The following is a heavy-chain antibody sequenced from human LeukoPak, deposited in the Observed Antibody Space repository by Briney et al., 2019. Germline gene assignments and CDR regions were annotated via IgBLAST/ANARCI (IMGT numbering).Heavy chain of an antibody. V-gene: IGHV3-48*02. D-gene: IGHD3-10*01. CDR1: GFTFSSYE. CDR3: ARDGMVRGVIIWDAFDI. Sequence: GGSLRLSCAASGFTFSSYEMNWVSQAPGKGLEWVSYISSSSSTIYYADSVKGRFTISRDNAKNSLYLQMNSLRDEDTAVYYCARDGMVRGVIIWDAFDIWGQGTMVTVSS. J-gene: IGHJ3*02. CDR2: ISSSSSTI.